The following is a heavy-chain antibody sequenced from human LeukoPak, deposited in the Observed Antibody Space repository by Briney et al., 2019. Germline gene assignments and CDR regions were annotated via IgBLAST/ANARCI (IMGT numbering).Heavy chain of an antibody. J-gene: IGHJ4*02. V-gene: IGHV3-30*02. CDR2: IRYDGSNK. Sequence: GGSLRLSCAASGFTFSSYGMHWVRQAPGRGLQWVAFIRYDGSNKYYADSVKGRFTISRDNSKNTLYLQMNSLRVEDTAVYYCAKDRAAAGTNYFDYWGQGTLVTVSS. CDR3: AKDRAAAGTNYFDY. CDR1: GFTFSSYG. D-gene: IGHD6-13*01.